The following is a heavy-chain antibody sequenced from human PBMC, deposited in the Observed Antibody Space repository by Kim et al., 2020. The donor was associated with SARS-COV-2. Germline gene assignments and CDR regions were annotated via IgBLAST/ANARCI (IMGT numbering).Heavy chain of an antibody. Sequence: ADSMKGRFTISRDNSKNTLYLQLNSLRPEDTAVYYCATESGGVNKNNGMDVWGQGTTVTVS. J-gene: IGHJ6*02. D-gene: IGHD2-8*01. V-gene: IGHV3-30*01. CDR3: ATESGGVNKNNGMDV.